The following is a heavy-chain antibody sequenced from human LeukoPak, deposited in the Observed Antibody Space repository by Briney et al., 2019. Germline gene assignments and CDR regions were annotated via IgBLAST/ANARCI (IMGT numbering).Heavy chain of an antibody. CDR3: ARSRGYSYGYGYYYYYYMDV. V-gene: IGHV4-34*01. CDR2: INHRGST. CDR1: GGSFSGYY. J-gene: IGHJ6*03. Sequence: SETLSLTCAVYGGSFSGYYWSWIGQPPGKGLEWIGEINHRGSTNYNPSLKSRVTISVDTSKNQFSLKLSSVTAADTAVYYCARSRGYSYGYGYYYYYYMDVWGKGTTVTVSS. D-gene: IGHD5-18*01.